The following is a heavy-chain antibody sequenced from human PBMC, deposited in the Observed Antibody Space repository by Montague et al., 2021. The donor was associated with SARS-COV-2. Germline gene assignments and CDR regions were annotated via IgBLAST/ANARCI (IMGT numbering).Heavy chain of an antibody. Sequence: SETLSLTCTVSGGSISSSSYYWGWIRQPPGRGLEWIGSLYYSGSTYYNPSLKSRDTISVDTSKNLFSLKLSSVTAADTAVYYCARVGRQQLVRLSGMDVWGQGTTVTVSS. CDR3: ARVGRQQLVRLSGMDV. CDR1: GGSISSSSYY. CDR2: LYYSGST. J-gene: IGHJ6*02. D-gene: IGHD6-13*01. V-gene: IGHV4-39*07.